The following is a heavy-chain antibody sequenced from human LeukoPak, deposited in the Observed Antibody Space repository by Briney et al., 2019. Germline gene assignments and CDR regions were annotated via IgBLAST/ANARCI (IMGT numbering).Heavy chain of an antibody. CDR3: TRDKDWSYDC. CDR2: IRRKVYGGTT. Sequence: GRSLRLSCTASGFTFGDHGMGWVRQAPEKGLEWVGFIRRKVYGGTTEYAASVRGRFSISRDDSKSIAYLEMNSLKTEDTAVYYCTRDKDWSYDCWGQGTLVTVSS. CDR1: GFTFGDHG. J-gene: IGHJ4*02. D-gene: IGHD3/OR15-3a*01. V-gene: IGHV3-49*04.